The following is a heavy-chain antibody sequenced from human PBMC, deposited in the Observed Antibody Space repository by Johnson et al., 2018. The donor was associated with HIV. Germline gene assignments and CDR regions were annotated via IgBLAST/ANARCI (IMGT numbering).Heavy chain of an antibody. CDR2: TRNKANSYTT. CDR1: GFIFSDHY. V-gene: IGHV3-72*01. Sequence: MQLVESGGGLVQPGRSLRLSCVASGFIFSDHYMDWVRQAPGKGLEWVGRTRNKANSYTTDYAASVKGRFTISRDDSKNSLYLQMNSLKTEDTAVYYCTRVSLPPSYAFDFWGQGTMVTVSS. J-gene: IGHJ3*01. CDR3: TRVSLPPSYAFDF.